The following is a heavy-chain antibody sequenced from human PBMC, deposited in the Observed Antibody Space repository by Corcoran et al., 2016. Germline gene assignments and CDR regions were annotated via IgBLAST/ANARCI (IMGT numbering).Heavy chain of an antibody. CDR2: IWYDGSNK. Sequence: QVQLVESGGGVVQPGRSLRLSCAASGFTFSSYGMHWVRQAPGKGLEWVAVIWYDGSNKYYADSVKGRFTISRDNSKNTLYLQMNRLRAEDTAVYYCASSDSPLDYWGQGTLVTVSS. V-gene: IGHV3-33*01. CDR3: ASSDSPLDY. J-gene: IGHJ4*02. D-gene: IGHD2-21*01. CDR1: GFTFSSYG.